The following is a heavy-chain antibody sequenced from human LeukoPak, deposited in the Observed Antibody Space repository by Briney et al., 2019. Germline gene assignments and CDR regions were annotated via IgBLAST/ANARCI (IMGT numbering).Heavy chain of an antibody. CDR2: INPSRGST. V-gene: IGHV1-46*02. D-gene: IGHD6-19*01. Sequence: ASVNVSCKPSGYTFNGYHMHWVRQAPGQGREWMGIINPSRGSTTYAVKFQGRITMTRDTSTSTVYMGLSSLRSEATAVYYCARDSLRTAIAMAGGNWFDPWGQGTLVTVSS. J-gene: IGHJ5*02. CDR1: GYTFNGYH. CDR3: ARDSLRTAIAMAGGNWFDP.